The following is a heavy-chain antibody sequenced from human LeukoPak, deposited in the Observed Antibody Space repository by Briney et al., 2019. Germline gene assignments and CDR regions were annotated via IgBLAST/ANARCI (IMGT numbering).Heavy chain of an antibody. CDR1: GYTFTSYG. CDR2: ISAYNGNT. V-gene: IGHV1-18*01. CDR3: ARGVPGYYDSSGYYFDY. J-gene: IGHJ4*02. Sequence: ASVKVSCKASGYTFTSYGTSWVRQAPGQGLEWMGWISAYNGNTNYAQKLQGRVTMTTDTSTSTAYMELRSLRSDDTAVYYCARGVPGYYDSSGYYFDYWGQGTLVTVSS. D-gene: IGHD3-22*01.